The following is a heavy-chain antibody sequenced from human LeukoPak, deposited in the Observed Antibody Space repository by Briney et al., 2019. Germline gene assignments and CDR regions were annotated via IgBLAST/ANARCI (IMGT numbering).Heavy chain of an antibody. V-gene: IGHV1-69*13. CDR3: ASIRQGTAAAPHDY. Sequence: SVKVSCKASGGTFSSYAISWVRQAPGQGLEWMGGIIPIFGTANYAQKFQGRVTITADESTSTAYMELSSLRSEDTAVYYCASIRQGTAAAPHDYWGQGTLVTVSS. CDR2: IIPIFGTA. D-gene: IGHD6-13*01. CDR1: GGTFSSYA. J-gene: IGHJ4*02.